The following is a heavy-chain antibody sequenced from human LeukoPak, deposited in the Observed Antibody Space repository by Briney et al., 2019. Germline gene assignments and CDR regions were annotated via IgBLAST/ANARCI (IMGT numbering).Heavy chain of an antibody. Sequence: SETLSLTCSVSGGSISSYYWSWIRQPPGKGLEWIGYIFYSGRTSYNPSLKSRVTLSVDTSKNQFSLRLSSVTAADTAVYYCARAYSSSWYFNWFDPWGQGTLVTVSS. J-gene: IGHJ5*02. CDR1: GGSISSYY. V-gene: IGHV4-59*01. CDR3: ARAYSSSWYFNWFDP. D-gene: IGHD6-13*01. CDR2: IFYSGRT.